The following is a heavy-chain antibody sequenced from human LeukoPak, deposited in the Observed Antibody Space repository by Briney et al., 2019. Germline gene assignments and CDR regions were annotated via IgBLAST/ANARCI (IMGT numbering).Heavy chain of an antibody. CDR1: GFTFRSYA. V-gene: IGHV3-64*04. Sequence: GGSLRLSCSASGFTFRSYAMHWVRQAPGKGLEYLSTISSNGGSTYYADSVKGRFTISRDNSKNSLYLQMNSLRDEDTAVYYCARVRAGYYCDNWGQGTLVTVSS. CDR2: ISSNGGST. J-gene: IGHJ4*02. CDR3: ARVRAGYYCDN.